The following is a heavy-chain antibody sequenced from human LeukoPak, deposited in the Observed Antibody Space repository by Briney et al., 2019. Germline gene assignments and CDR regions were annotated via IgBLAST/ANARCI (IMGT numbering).Heavy chain of an antibody. J-gene: IGHJ4*02. Sequence: PGGSLRLSCAASGFTFSSYAMNWVRQAPGKGLEWVSAITGSGGRTYYADSVKGRFTISRDNSKNTLYLQMNSLRAEDTAVYYCATPRFSVTSTYYFDYWGQGTLVTVSS. CDR3: ATPRFSVTSTYYFDY. CDR2: ITGSGGRT. V-gene: IGHV3-23*01. D-gene: IGHD4-17*01. CDR1: GFTFSSYA.